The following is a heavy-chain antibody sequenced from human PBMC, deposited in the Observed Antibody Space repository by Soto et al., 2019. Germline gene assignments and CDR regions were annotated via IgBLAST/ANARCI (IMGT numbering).Heavy chain of an antibody. CDR2: MFYTGTH. CDR1: GGSISSYY. V-gene: IGHV4-59*08. J-gene: IGHJ5*02. Sequence: PSETLSLTCTVSGGSISSYYWSWIRQAPGKGLEWIGFMFYTGTHNYNPTLKSRVTMSVDTSTSHFFLKLSSVTAADTAVYYCERLTGNNWFDPWGQGILVTVSS. CDR3: ERLTGNNWFDP.